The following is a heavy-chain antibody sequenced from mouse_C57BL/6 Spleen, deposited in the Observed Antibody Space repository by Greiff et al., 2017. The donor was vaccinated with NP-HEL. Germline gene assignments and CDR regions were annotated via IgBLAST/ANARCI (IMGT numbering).Heavy chain of an antibody. J-gene: IGHJ4*01. CDR1: GFTFSSYG. CDR3: ARQITTVVATWGDAMDY. Sequence: EVQVVESGGDLVKPGGSLKLSCAASGFTFSSYGMSWVRQTPDKRLEWVATISSGGSYTYYPDSVKGRFTISRDNAKNTLYLQMSSLKSEDTAMYYCARQITTVVATWGDAMDYWGQGTSVTVSS. CDR2: ISSGGSYT. D-gene: IGHD1-1*01. V-gene: IGHV5-6*01.